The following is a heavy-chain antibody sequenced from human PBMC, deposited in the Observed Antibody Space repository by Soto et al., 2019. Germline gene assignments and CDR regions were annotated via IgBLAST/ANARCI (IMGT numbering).Heavy chain of an antibody. D-gene: IGHD2-2*01. Sequence: QVQLVQSGAEVKKPGSSVKVSCKASGGTFSSYAISWVRQAPGQGLEWMGEIIPISDTTNYAQKFQGRVTITADESTSTAYMELSSRSSEDTAVYYCARSRGSITSLEIYYYYYYGMDVWGQGTTVTVSS. CDR1: GGTFSSYA. CDR2: IIPISDTT. J-gene: IGHJ6*02. V-gene: IGHV1-69*01. CDR3: ARSRGSITSLEIYYYYYYGMDV.